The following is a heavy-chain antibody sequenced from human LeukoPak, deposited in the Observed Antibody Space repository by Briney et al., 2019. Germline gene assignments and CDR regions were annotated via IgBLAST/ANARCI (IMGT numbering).Heavy chain of an antibody. Sequence: GGSLRLSCAASGFTFSSYRMNWFRQAPGKGLEWVSSISSSSSYIYYADSVKGRFTISRDNSKNSLYLQMNSLIAEDTAVYYCARGSFVLEWLFDYWGQGTLVTVSS. CDR1: GFTFSSYR. J-gene: IGHJ4*02. D-gene: IGHD3-3*01. CDR2: ISSSSSYI. CDR3: ARGSFVLEWLFDY. V-gene: IGHV3-21*01.